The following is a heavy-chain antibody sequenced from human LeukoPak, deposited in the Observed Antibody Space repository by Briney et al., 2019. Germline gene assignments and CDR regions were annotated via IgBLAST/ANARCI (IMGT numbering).Heavy chain of an antibody. CDR3: AKSGQLGRAAHIDY. CDR1: GFTFSSYA. Sequence: GGSLRLSCAASGFTFSSYAMSWVRQAPGKGLEWVSAISGSGGSTYYAGSVKGRFTISRDNSKNTLYLEMNSLRAEDTAIYYCAKSGQLGRAAHIDYWGQGTLVTVSS. D-gene: IGHD6-6*01. CDR2: ISGSGGST. J-gene: IGHJ4*02. V-gene: IGHV3-23*01.